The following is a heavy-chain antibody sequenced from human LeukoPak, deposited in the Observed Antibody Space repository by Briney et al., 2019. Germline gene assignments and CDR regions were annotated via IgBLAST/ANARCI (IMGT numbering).Heavy chain of an antibody. D-gene: IGHD1-1*01. CDR1: GGSISSGDYY. V-gene: IGHV4-30-4*01. CDR2: IYYSGST. CDR3: ARDTTDYYGMDV. J-gene: IGHJ6*02. Sequence: PSETLSLTCTVSGGSISSGDYYWSWIRQPPGKGLEWIGYIYYSGSTYYNLSLKSRVTISVDTSKNQFSLKLSSVTAADTAVYYCARDTTDYYGMDVWGQGTTVTVSS.